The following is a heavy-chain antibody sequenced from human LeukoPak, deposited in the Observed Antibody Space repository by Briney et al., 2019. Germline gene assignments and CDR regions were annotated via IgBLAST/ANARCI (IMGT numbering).Heavy chain of an antibody. CDR2: IIPMFGTP. CDR3: ARNGWRSGSPLDP. J-gene: IGHJ5*02. Sequence: SVKVSCKASGGTFRSYAISWVRQAPGQGLEWMGKIIPMFGTPNYAQKFQGRVTITADESTSTAYMELSSLRSEDTAVYYCARNGWRSGSPLDPWDQGTLVTVSS. V-gene: IGHV1-69*13. D-gene: IGHD3-10*01. CDR1: GGTFRSYA.